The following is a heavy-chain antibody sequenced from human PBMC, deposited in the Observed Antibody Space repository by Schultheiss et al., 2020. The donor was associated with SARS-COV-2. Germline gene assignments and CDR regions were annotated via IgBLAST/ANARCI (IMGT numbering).Heavy chain of an antibody. J-gene: IGHJ4*02. CDR1: GGSISSGGYY. CDR2: IYYSGST. V-gene: IGHV4-31*01. Sequence: SETLSLTCGVSGGSISSGGYYWSWIRQHPGKGLEWIGYIYYSGSTYYNPSLKSLVTISVDTSKNQFSLKLSSVTAADTAVYYCARAPQTDYFDYWGQGTLVTVSS. CDR3: ARAPQTDYFDY.